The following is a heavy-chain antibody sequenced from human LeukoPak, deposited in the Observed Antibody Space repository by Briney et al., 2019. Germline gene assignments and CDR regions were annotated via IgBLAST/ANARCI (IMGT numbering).Heavy chain of an antibody. D-gene: IGHD2-15*01. CDR1: GGTFSSYA. CDR3: TYCSGGSCYSSRWFDP. Sequence: ASVKVSCKASGGTFSSYAISWVRQAPGQGLEWMGGTIPIFGTANYAQKFQGRVTITADESTSTAYMELSSLRSEDTAVYYCTYCSGGSCYSSRWFDPWGQGTLVTVSS. CDR2: TIPIFGTA. J-gene: IGHJ5*02. V-gene: IGHV1-69*13.